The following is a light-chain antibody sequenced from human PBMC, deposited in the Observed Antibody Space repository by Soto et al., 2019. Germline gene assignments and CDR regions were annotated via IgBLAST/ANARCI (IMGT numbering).Light chain of an antibody. J-gene: IGKJ1*01. CDR3: QQYNNCPGT. V-gene: IGKV3-15*01. CDR2: GAS. Sequence: EIVMTQSPATLSVSPGERATLSCRASQSVSSNLAWYQQKPGQAPRLLIYGASTRAPGIPGRFSGSGSGTEFTLTISSLQSEDFAVYYCQQYNNCPGTFGQGTKVEIK. CDR1: QSVSSN.